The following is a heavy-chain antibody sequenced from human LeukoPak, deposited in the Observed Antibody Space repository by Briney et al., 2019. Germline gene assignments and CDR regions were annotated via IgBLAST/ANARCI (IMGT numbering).Heavy chain of an antibody. J-gene: IGHJ4*02. V-gene: IGHV3-11*01. CDR2: ISSSGSTI. CDR1: GFTFSDYY. CDR3: VREIVGATNYFDY. D-gene: IGHD1-26*01. Sequence: PGGSLRLSCAASGFTFSDYYMSWIRQAPGKGLEWVSYISSSGSTIYYADSVKGRFTISRDNAKNSLYLQMNSLRAEDTAVYYCVREIVGATNYFDYWGQGTLVTVSS.